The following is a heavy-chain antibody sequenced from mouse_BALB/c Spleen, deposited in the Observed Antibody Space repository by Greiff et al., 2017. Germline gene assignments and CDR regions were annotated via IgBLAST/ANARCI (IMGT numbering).Heavy chain of an antibody. D-gene: IGHD2-1*01. CDR1: GYTFTSYW. V-gene: IGHV1-7*01. CDR2: INPSTGYT. J-gene: IGHJ3*01. Sequence: QVQLQQSGAELAKPGASVKMSCKASGYTFTSYWMHWVKQRPGQGLEWIGYINPSTGYTEYNQKFKDKATLTADKSSCTAYMQLSSLTSEDSAVYYCARGDYGNYGTYWGQGTLVTVSA. CDR3: ARGDYGNYGTY.